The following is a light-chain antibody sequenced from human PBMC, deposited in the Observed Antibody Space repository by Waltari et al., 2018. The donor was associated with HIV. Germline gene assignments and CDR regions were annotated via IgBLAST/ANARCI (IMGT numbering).Light chain of an antibody. J-gene: IGLJ3*02. Sequence: QSALTQPASVSGSRGQSITMSCTGTSSDIGAYNHVSWFQQRPGKAPKLIIYDVTDRPSGVSKRFAGCNAGITASLTISGLQADDEGDYSCSSYTASNTRWVFGGGTKLTVL. V-gene: IGLV2-14*03. CDR3: SSYTASNTRWV. CDR1: SSDIGAYNH. CDR2: DVT.